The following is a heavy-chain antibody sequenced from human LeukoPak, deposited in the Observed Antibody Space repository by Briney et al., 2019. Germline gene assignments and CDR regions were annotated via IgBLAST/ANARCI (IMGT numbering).Heavy chain of an antibody. Sequence: SETLSLTCAVYGGSFSGYYWSWIRQPPGKGLEWIGEINHSGSTNYNPSLKSRVTISVDTSKNQFSLKLSSVTAADTAVYCCARETYYYGSGSYFDYWGQGTLVTVSS. CDR1: GGSFSGYY. CDR3: ARETYYYGSGSYFDY. CDR2: INHSGST. J-gene: IGHJ4*02. D-gene: IGHD3-10*01. V-gene: IGHV4-34*01.